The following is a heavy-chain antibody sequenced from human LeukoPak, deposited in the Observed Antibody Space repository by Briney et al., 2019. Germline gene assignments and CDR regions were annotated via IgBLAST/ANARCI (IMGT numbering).Heavy chain of an antibody. CDR3: GRDWYYYGSGKGPFDY. CDR1: TFTLTSYW. J-gene: IGHJ4*02. D-gene: IGHD3-10*01. Sequence: PGESLRLSCPASTFTLTSYWTHWVRQAPGKGLVWVSRINNDVSSTSYTDSVKGRLTLSTHNAKHTLYVQVDSVIVKHTDVYYCGRDWYYYGSGKGPFDYWGQGTPVTVSS. V-gene: IGHV3-74*01. CDR2: INNDVSST.